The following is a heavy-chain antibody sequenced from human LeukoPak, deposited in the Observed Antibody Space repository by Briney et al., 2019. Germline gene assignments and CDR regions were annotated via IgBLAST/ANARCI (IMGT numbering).Heavy chain of an antibody. CDR3: ARDVIVTFGGVIVMYYFDY. D-gene: IGHD3-16*02. CDR1: GFTFSSYW. Sequence: PGGSVRLSCAASGFTFSSYWMSWVRQAPGKGLGWVANIKQDGSEKYYVDSVKGRFTISRDNAKNSLYLQMNSLRAEDTAVYYCARDVIVTFGGVIVMYYFDYWGQGTLVTVSS. CDR2: IKQDGSEK. J-gene: IGHJ4*02. V-gene: IGHV3-7*01.